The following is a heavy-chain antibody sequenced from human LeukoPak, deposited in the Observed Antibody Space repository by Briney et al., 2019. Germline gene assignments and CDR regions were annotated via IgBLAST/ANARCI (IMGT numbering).Heavy chain of an antibody. CDR2: ISGSGYTT. CDR1: GFTFSSYA. J-gene: IGHJ4*02. D-gene: IGHD4-23*01. Sequence: GGSLRLSCAASGFTFSSYAMSWVRQAPGKGLEWVSTISGSGYTTYYADSVKGRFTISRDNSQNTLYLEMNSLRAEDAALYYCAKDDITPYFDYWGQGTLVTVSS. V-gene: IGHV3-23*01. CDR3: AKDDITPYFDY.